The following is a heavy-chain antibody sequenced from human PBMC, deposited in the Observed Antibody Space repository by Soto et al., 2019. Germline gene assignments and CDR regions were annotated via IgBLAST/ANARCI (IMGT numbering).Heavy chain of an antibody. D-gene: IGHD3-22*01. J-gene: IGHJ4*02. V-gene: IGHV3-30*02. CDR3: TSSSGYASLYYFDY. CDR2: IWYDESNT. CDR1: GFTA. Sequence: GGSLRLSCATSGFTAMFWVRQAPGKGLEWVASIWYDESNTWCADSVKGRFTISRDNSKNTLYLQMNSLRAEDTAVYYCTSSSGYASLYYFDYWGQGTLVTVSS.